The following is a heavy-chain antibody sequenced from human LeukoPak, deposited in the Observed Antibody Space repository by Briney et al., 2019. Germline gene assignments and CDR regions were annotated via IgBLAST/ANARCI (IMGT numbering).Heavy chain of an antibody. CDR2: INPNSGGT. D-gene: IGHD2-2*01. V-gene: IGHV1-2*02. CDR3: ASSVSYCSSTSCRPGDAFDI. J-gene: IGHJ3*02. Sequence: ASVKVSCKASGYTFTGYYMHWVGQAPGQSLEWMGWINPNSGGTNYAQKFQGRVTMTRDTSISTAYMELSRLRSDDTAVYYCASSVSYCSSTSCRPGDAFDIWDQGTMVTVSS. CDR1: GYTFTGYY.